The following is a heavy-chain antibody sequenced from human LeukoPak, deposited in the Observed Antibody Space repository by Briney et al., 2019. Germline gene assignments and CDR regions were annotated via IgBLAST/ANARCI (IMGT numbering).Heavy chain of an antibody. CDR2: ISSSSSTI. J-gene: IGHJ4*02. Sequence: PGGSLRLSCAASGVTFSSYSMNWVRQAPGKGLGWVSYISSSSSTIYYADSVKGRFTISRDNAKNSLYLQMNSLRAEDTAVYYCARGPDYYDSSNRYDYWGQGTLVTVSS. V-gene: IGHV3-48*01. CDR1: GVTFSSYS. CDR3: ARGPDYYDSSNRYDY. D-gene: IGHD3-22*01.